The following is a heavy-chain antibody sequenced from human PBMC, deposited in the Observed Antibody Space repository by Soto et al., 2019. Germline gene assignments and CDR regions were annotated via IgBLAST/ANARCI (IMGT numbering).Heavy chain of an antibody. CDR3: ARDILVVPAANNDNWFDP. D-gene: IGHD2-2*01. CDR1: GGTFSSYT. J-gene: IGHJ5*02. V-gene: IGHV1-69*02. Sequence: GASVKVSCKASGGTFSSYTISWVRQAPGQGLEWMGRIIPILGIANYAQKFQARATITADKSTSTAYMELSSLRSEDTAVYYCARDILVVPAANNDNWFDPWGQGTLVTVSS. CDR2: IIPILGIA.